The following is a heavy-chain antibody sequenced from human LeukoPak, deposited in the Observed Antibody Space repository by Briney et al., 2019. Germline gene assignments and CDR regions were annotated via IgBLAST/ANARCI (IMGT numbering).Heavy chain of an antibody. D-gene: IGHD2-15*01. CDR3: ARRAGEYSHPYDY. Sequence: PGGSLRLSCTVSGFTVSSNSWSWVRQAPEKGLEWVSFIYSGGKTHSSDSVKGRFTISRDNSKNTLYLQMSSLRAEDTAIYYCARRAGEYSHPYDYWGQGTLVTVSS. CDR1: GFTVSSNS. V-gene: IGHV3-53*01. J-gene: IGHJ4*02. CDR2: IYSGGKT.